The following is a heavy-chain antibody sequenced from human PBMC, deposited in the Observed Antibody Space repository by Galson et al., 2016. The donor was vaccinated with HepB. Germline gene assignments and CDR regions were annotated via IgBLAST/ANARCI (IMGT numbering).Heavy chain of an antibody. CDR2: IYSVGGT. CDR3: SRGLTGNVADY. J-gene: IGHJ4*02. Sequence: SLRLSCAVSGFTVSNNQIRWLRQAPGKGLEWVSLIYSVGGTYYADSVRGRFTMSRDNAKNSLFLQMSSLRAEDTAVYYCSRGLTGNVADYWGQGTLVTVSS. V-gene: IGHV3-66*01. D-gene: IGHD7-27*01. CDR1: GFTVSNNQ.